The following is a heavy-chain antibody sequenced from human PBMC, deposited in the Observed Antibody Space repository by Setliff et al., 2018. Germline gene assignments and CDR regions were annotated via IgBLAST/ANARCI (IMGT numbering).Heavy chain of an antibody. CDR2: ISGSAQTT. Sequence: GGSLRLSCAASGFTFSSYAITWVRQAPGKGLEWVSVISGSAQTTYYADSVKGRFTISRDNSKNTVYLKMNRLRAEDTAVYYCAKRGPYCSGGTCHYYFDYWGQGTQVTVSS. CDR3: AKRGPYCSGGTCHYYFDY. J-gene: IGHJ4*02. CDR1: GFTFSSYA. V-gene: IGHV3-23*01. D-gene: IGHD2-15*01.